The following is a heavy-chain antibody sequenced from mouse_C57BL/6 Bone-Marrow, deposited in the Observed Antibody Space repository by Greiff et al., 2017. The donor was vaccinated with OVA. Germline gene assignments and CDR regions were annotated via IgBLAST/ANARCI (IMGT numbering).Heavy chain of an antibody. CDR2: IDPETGGT. CDR3: TRDYSNYYAMDY. J-gene: IGHJ4*01. Sequence: QVQLQQSGAELVRPGASVTLSCKASGFTFTDYEMHWVKQTPVHGLEWIGAIDPETGGTAYNQKFKGKAIMTADKSSSTAYMELRSLTSEDSAVYYGTRDYSNYYAMDYWGQGTSVTVSA. CDR1: GFTFTDYE. D-gene: IGHD2-5*01. V-gene: IGHV1-15*01.